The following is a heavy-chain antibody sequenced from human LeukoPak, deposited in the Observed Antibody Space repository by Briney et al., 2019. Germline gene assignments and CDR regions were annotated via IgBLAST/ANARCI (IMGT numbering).Heavy chain of an antibody. Sequence: GRSLRLSCAASGFTFSSYSMNWVRQAPGKGLEWVSYISSGSSTIYYADSVKGRFTISRDNAKNSLYLQMNSLRAEDTAVYYCAGQGYPAIVAAVDYWGQGTLVTVSS. CDR1: GFTFSSYS. CDR2: ISSGSSTI. V-gene: IGHV3-48*01. D-gene: IGHD6-13*01. J-gene: IGHJ4*02. CDR3: AGQGYPAIVAAVDY.